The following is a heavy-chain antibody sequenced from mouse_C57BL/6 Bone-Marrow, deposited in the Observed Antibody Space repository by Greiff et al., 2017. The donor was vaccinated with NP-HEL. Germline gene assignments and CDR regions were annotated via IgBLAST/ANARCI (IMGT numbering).Heavy chain of an antibody. J-gene: IGHJ3*01. D-gene: IGHD1-1*01. CDR3: AREGDYYYDSSAAGFAY. CDR1: GYTFTSYW. V-gene: IGHV1-69*01. CDR2: IDPSDSYT. Sequence: QVQLQQPGAELVMPGASVTLSCTASGYTFTSYWMHWVKQSPGQGLEWIGEIDPSDSYTNYNQKFTGKSTLTVDNSSSTSYMLLSSLTSEDSADYYGAREGDYYYDSSAAGFAYWGQGTLVTVSA.